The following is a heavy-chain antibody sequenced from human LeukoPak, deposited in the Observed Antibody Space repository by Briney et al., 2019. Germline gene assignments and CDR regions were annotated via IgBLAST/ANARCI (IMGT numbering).Heavy chain of an antibody. J-gene: IGHJ3*02. CDR2: ISSSSSYI. CDR1: GXTFSSYS. Sequence: GGSLRLSCAASGXTFSSYSMNWVRQAPGKGLEWVSSISSSSSYIYYADSVKGRFTITRDNAKNSLYLQTNSLRAEDTAVYYCARDKTANNAFDIWGQGTMVTVSS. CDR3: ARDKTANNAFDI. D-gene: IGHD2-21*02. V-gene: IGHV3-21*01.